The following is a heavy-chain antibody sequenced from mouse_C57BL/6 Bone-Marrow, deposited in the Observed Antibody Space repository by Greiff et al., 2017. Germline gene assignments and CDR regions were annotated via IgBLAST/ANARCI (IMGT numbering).Heavy chain of an antibody. CDR2: IYPGGGYT. D-gene: IGHD1-1*01. V-gene: IGHV1-63*01. Sequence: VKLQESGAELVRPGTSVKMSCKASGYTFTNYWIGWAKQRPGHGLEWIGDIYPGGGYTNYNEKFKGKATLTADKSSSTAYMQFSSLTSEDSAIYYCARTLYYYGSSPYWYFDVWGTGTTVTVSS. J-gene: IGHJ1*03. CDR3: ARTLYYYGSSPYWYFDV. CDR1: GYTFTNYW.